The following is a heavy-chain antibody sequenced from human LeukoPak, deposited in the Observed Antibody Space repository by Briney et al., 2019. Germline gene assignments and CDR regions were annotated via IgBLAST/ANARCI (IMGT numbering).Heavy chain of an antibody. J-gene: IGHJ5*02. Sequence: ASVKVSCKASGYTLTGYYMHWVRQAPGQGLECIGWINPNSGGTSYAQKFQGRVTMTRDTSISTAYMELSRLRSDDTAVYYCARVLGYSSGWTNWFDPWGQGTLVTVSS. CDR3: ARVLGYSSGWTNWFDP. CDR2: INPNSGGT. V-gene: IGHV1-2*02. CDR1: GYTLTGYY. D-gene: IGHD6-19*01.